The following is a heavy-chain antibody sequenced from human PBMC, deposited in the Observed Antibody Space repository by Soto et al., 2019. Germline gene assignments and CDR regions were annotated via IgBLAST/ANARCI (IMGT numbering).Heavy chain of an antibody. CDR1: GFTFSSYG. Sequence: QVQLVESGGGVVQPGRSLRLSCAASGFTFSSYGMHWVRQAPGKGLEWVAVISYDGSNKYYADPVKGRFTISRDNSKNTVYLQMNSLRAEDTAVYYCAKDQRIVVVVAALDYWGPGTLVTVSS. J-gene: IGHJ4*02. CDR2: ISYDGSNK. D-gene: IGHD2-15*01. CDR3: AKDQRIVVVVAALDY. V-gene: IGHV3-30*18.